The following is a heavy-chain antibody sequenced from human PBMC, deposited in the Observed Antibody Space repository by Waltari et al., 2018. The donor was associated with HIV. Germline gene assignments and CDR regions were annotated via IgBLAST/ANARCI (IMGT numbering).Heavy chain of an antibody. CDR1: GDSVKSIGNN. J-gene: IGHJ4*01. V-gene: IGHV4-31*03. CDR2: RYDTVNT. Sequence: QVQLRASGPGLVKPSQTLTLTCSVSGDSVKSIGNNWRWIRQVPGKGLQWLGYRYDTVNTYDQPSLKSRAVISADTSRNRLYLKQTRVTAADTAIYFCSKHAYGDYAHFDSWGPGILVTVSS. CDR3: SKHAYGDYAHFDS. D-gene: IGHD4-17*01.